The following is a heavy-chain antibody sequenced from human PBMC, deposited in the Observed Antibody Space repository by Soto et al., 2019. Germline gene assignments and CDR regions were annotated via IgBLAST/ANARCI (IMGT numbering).Heavy chain of an antibody. CDR3: AYIAAAGYDITNWFDP. J-gene: IGHJ5*02. D-gene: IGHD6-13*01. V-gene: IGHV1-69*06. CDR1: GGTFSSYA. Sequence: QVQLVQSGAEVKKPGSSVKVSCKASGGTFSSYAISWVRQAPGQGLEWMGGIIPIFGTANYAQKFQGRVTITADKSTRTAHMELSSLRSEDTAVYYCAYIAAAGYDITNWFDPWGQGTLVTVSS. CDR2: IIPIFGTA.